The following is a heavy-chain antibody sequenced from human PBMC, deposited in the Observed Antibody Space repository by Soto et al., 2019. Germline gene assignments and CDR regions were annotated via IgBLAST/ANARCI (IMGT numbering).Heavy chain of an antibody. CDR2: INTDGTNT. J-gene: IGHJ6*02. Sequence: QPGGSLRLSCVASGFTFNRNWMHWVRHTPGKGLVWVAHINTDGTNTNYADSVKGRFTISRDNAKSTLFLQMNSLRDEDTAVYYCARPVWSLAYYYGMDVWGQGTTVTVSS. V-gene: IGHV3-74*01. CDR1: GFTFNRNW. D-gene: IGHD3-10*01. CDR3: ARPVWSLAYYYGMDV.